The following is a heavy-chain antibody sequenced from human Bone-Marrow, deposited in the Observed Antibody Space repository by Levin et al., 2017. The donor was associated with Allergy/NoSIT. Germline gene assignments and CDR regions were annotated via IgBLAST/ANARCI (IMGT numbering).Heavy chain of an antibody. CDR1: GFSLSTSGVG. V-gene: IGHV2-5*02. D-gene: IGHD1-1*01. J-gene: IGHJ5*02. CDR3: SRWTAGNLGGWFDP. CDR2: IYWDDDK. Sequence: QTLSLTCTFSGFSLSTSGVGVGWIRQPPGKALECLALIYWDDDKLYNPSLRSRLIITKDTSKNQVVLTMTNMDPVDTATYYCSRWTAGNLGGWFDPWGQGTLVTVPA.